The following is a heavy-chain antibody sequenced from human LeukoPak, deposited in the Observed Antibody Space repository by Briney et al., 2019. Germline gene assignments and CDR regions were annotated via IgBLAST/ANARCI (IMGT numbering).Heavy chain of an antibody. D-gene: IGHD5-18*01. CDR2: IYTSGST. Sequence: SETLSLTCTVSGGSISSGSYYWSWIRQPAGKGLEWIGRIYTSGSTNYNPSLKSRVTISVDTSKNQFSLKLSSVTAADTAVYYCARLGAGDFADTAMGVGYYYYYMDVWGKGTTVTISS. CDR1: GGSISSGSYY. CDR3: ARLGAGDFADTAMGVGYYYYYMDV. V-gene: IGHV4-61*02. J-gene: IGHJ6*03.